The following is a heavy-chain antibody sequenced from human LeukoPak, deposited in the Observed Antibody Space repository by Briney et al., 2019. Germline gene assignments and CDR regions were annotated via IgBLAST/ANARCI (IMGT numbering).Heavy chain of an antibody. CDR3: AKVKGTMVRGVNSYYYYGMDV. CDR1: GFTFSSYG. Sequence: GGSLRLSCAASGFTFSSYGMHWVRQAPGKGLEWVAVISYDGSNKYYADSVKGRFTISRDNSKNTLYLQMNSLRAEDTAVYYCAKVKGTMVRGVNSYYYYGMDVWGQGTTVTVSS. V-gene: IGHV3-30*18. CDR2: ISYDGSNK. J-gene: IGHJ6*02. D-gene: IGHD3-10*01.